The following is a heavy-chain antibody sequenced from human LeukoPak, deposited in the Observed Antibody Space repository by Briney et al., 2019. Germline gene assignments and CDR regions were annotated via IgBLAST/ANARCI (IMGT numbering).Heavy chain of an antibody. D-gene: IGHD5-18*01. CDR1: GFTFSSYW. CDR2: IKGDGS. CDR3: ARDGYSFGHDFDY. V-gene: IGHV3-74*01. Sequence: GGSLRLSCAASGFTFSSYWMHWVRHTPGEGLVWVSRIKGDGSYADSVKGRFTISRDNAQNTLYLQMNSLRAEDTAVYYCARDGYSFGHDFDYWGQGTLVTVSS. J-gene: IGHJ4*02.